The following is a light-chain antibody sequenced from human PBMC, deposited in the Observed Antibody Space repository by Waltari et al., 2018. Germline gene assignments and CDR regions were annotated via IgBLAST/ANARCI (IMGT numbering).Light chain of an antibody. Sequence: QSALTQPASVSGSPGQSITISCTGTSSYVGGYNYVPWYQQHPGKAPKLMIYDVSNRPSGVSNRFSGSKSGNTASLTISGLQAEDEADYYCSSYISSSTLELFGGGTSLTVL. V-gene: IGLV2-14*03. CDR1: SSYVGGYNY. J-gene: IGLJ2*01. CDR2: DVS. CDR3: SSYISSSTLEL.